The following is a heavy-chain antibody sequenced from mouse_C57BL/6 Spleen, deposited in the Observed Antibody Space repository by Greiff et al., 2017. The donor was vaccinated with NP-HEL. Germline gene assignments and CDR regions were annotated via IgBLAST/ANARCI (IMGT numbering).Heavy chain of an antibody. V-gene: IGHV5-4*01. CDR3: AGGLWLRYFDY. CDR2: ISDGGSYT. Sequence: EVQLVESGAGLVKPGASLQLSCAASGFTFSSYAMSWVRQTPEKRLEWVATISDGGSYTYYPDNVKGRFTISRDNAKNNLYLQMSHLKSEYTAMYYCAGGLWLRYFDYWGQGTTLTVSS. J-gene: IGHJ2*01. CDR1: GFTFSSYA. D-gene: IGHD2-2*01.